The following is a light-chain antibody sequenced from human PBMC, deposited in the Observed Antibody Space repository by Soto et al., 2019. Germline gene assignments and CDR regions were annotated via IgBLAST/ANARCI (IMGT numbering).Light chain of an antibody. CDR2: DVS. Sequence: QSALTQPASVSGSPGQSISISCTGTSSDDGGYNYVSWYQQHPGKAPKLMIYDVSSRPSGVSNRFSGSKSGNTASLTISGLHAEDEADYYCSSSTSSSTLVVFGGGTKLTVL. CDR1: SSDDGGYNY. CDR3: SSSTSSSTLVV. V-gene: IGLV2-14*01. J-gene: IGLJ2*01.